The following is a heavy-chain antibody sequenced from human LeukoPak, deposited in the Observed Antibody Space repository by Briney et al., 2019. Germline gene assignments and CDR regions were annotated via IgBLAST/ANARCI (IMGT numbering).Heavy chain of an antibody. Sequence: GGSLRLSCAASGFTVSSNYINWVRQAPGKGLERVSLIYGSTSADYADSVKGRFTISRDTSMDTVYLQMNSLRAEDTAVYYCARLNFGDDYWGQGTLVTVSS. J-gene: IGHJ4*02. D-gene: IGHD4-17*01. CDR3: ARLNFGDDY. V-gene: IGHV3-66*01. CDR2: IYGSTSA. CDR1: GFTVSSNY.